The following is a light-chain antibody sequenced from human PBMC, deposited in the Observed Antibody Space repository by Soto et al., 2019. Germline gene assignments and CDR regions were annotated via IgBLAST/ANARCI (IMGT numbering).Light chain of an antibody. CDR1: QRVSSSY. V-gene: IGKV3-20*01. J-gene: IGKJ2*01. Sequence: EIVLTQSPGTLSLSPGERATLSCRASQRVSSSYLAWYQQKPGQAPRLLIYGASSRATGIPDRFSGSGSGTDFTLTISRLEPEDFAVYYCQQYGSSPLVTFGQGNKLEIK. CDR2: GAS. CDR3: QQYGSSPLVT.